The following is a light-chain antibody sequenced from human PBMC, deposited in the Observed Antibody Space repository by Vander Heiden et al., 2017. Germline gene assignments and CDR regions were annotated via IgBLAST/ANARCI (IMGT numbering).Light chain of an antibody. CDR3: QQYGSSPRT. CDR2: GAS. J-gene: IGKJ1*01. V-gene: IGKV3-20*01. CDR1: QSVSSSY. Sequence: EHVLTQPPGTLSLSPGERATLSCRASQSVSSSYLAWYQQKPGQAPRLLIYGASSRATGIPDRFSGSGSGTDFTLTISRLEPEDFAVYYCQQYGSSPRTFGQGTKVEIK.